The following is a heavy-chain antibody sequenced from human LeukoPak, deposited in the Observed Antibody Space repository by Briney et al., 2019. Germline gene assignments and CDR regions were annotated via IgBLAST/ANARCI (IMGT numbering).Heavy chain of an antibody. J-gene: IGHJ4*02. CDR3: ARHYTAMTQFDY. D-gene: IGHD5-18*01. Sequence: GESLKISCKASGYRFTVYWIAWVRQMPEKGLEWMGSIYSGDSEARYSPSSQGQVTMSVDKSISTAYLQWGSLKASDTATYYCARHYTAMTQFDYWGQGTLVTVSS. V-gene: IGHV5-51*01. CDR1: GYRFTVYW. CDR2: IYSGDSEA.